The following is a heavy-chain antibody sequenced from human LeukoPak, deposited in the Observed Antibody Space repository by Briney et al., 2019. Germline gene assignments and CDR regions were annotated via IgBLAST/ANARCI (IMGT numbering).Heavy chain of an antibody. D-gene: IGHD6-13*01. CDR3: ARARQLVPYYFDY. V-gene: IGHV1-69*13. Sequence: SVKLSCKAAGGTFSSYAISWVRQAPGQGLEGMGGIIPIFGTANYAQNFQGRLTITADESTSTAYMELSRLRSEATAVYYCARARQLVPYYFDYWGQGTLVTVSS. J-gene: IGHJ4*02. CDR1: GGTFSSYA. CDR2: IIPIFGTA.